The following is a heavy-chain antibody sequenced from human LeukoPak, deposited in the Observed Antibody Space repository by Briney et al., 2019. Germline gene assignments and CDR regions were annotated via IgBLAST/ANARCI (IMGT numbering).Heavy chain of an antibody. CDR2: IIPIFGTA. Sequence: SVKVSCKASGGTFSSYAISWVRQAPGQGLEWMGGIIPIFGTANYAQKFQGRVTMTRDTSTSTVYMELSSLRSEDTAVYYCARVGLVATPRGYFDYWGQGTLVTVSS. D-gene: IGHD5-12*01. V-gene: IGHV1-69*05. CDR3: ARVGLVATPRGYFDY. CDR1: GGTFSSYA. J-gene: IGHJ4*02.